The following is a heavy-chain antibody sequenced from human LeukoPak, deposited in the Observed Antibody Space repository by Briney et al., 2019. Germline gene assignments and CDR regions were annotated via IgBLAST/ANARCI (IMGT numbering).Heavy chain of an antibody. CDR1: GFTFRSYE. CDR3: AREGGYDTLDY. CDR2: ISSSGSTI. Sequence: PGGSLRLSCAASGFTFRSYEMNWVRQAPGKGLEWVSYISSSGSTIYYADSVKGRFTISRDNAKNSLYLQMDSLRAEDTAVYYCAREGGYDTLDYWGQGTLVTVSS. D-gene: IGHD3-22*01. V-gene: IGHV3-48*03. J-gene: IGHJ4*02.